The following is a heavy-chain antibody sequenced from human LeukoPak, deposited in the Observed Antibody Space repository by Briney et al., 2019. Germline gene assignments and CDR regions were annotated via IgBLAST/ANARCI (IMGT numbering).Heavy chain of an antibody. CDR1: GYTFTSYY. D-gene: IGHD6-19*01. V-gene: IGHV1-46*01. Sequence: ASVKVSCKASGYTFTSYYMHWVRQAPGQGLEWMGIINASGGSASYAQKLQGRVTMTRDTSTSTVYMELSSLRSEDTAVYYCARDLMGSGWYDYRGQGTLVTVSS. J-gene: IGHJ4*02. CDR3: ARDLMGSGWYDY. CDR2: INASGGSA.